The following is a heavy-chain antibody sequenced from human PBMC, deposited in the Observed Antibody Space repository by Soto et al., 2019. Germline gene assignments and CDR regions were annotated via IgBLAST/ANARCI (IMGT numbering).Heavy chain of an antibody. CDR1: GGSISSDDYY. D-gene: IGHD7-27*01. CDR3: ARGLGNWGSYFDY. J-gene: IGHJ4*02. Sequence: QVQLHESGPGLVKPSQTLSLTCTVSGGSISSDDYYWNWIRQHPGKGPECIGHKSYSGSTYYNPSLKSRVIISLDPSENQFPLRLTSVTAADTAVYYCARGLGNWGSYFDYWGQGSLVTVSS. CDR2: KSYSGST. V-gene: IGHV4-31*03.